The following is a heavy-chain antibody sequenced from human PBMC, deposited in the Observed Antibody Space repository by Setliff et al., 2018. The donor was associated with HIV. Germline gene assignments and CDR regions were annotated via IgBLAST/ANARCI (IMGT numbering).Heavy chain of an antibody. CDR3: AKGGACLKYYYYYMDV. CDR2: ITHSGST. D-gene: IGHD3-16*01. CDR1: GGSFSGYY. J-gene: IGHJ6*03. Sequence: SETLSLTCAVYGGSFSGYYLTWIRQPPGKGLEWIGEITHSGSTNYNPSLETRVNITVDTSKNKFSLKLSSVTAADTAVYYCAKGGACLKYYYYYMDVWGKGTTVTVSS. V-gene: IGHV4-34*01.